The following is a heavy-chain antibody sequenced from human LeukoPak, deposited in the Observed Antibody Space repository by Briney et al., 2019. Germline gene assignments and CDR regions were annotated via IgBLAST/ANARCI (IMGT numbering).Heavy chain of an antibody. V-gene: IGHV3-30-3*01. CDR2: ISYDGSNE. D-gene: IGHD4/OR15-4a*01. CDR3: ARDLSFQVLRRRMWFQH. CDR1: GFTFSNYA. Sequence: GGSLRLSCAASGFTFSNYAMHWVRQAPGKGLEWVAVISYDGSNEYYADSVKGRFTISRDNSKNTLFLQMNSLRPEDTAVYYCARDLSFQVLRRRMWFQHWGQGTLVTVSS. J-gene: IGHJ1*01.